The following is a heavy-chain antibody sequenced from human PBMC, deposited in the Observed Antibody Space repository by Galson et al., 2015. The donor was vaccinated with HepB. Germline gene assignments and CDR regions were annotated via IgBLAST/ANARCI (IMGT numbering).Heavy chain of an antibody. V-gene: IGHV3-7*03. Sequence: SLRLSCAASGFIFSDYWMTWFRQAPGKGLEWVAKIRQDANEKLYVDSVRGRFTISRDNAQNSLYLHMNGLRADDTAVYYCARVQQEWHSDLWGRGTLVTVSS. CDR3: ARVQQEWHSDL. CDR2: IRQDANEK. J-gene: IGHJ2*01. CDR1: GFIFSDYW.